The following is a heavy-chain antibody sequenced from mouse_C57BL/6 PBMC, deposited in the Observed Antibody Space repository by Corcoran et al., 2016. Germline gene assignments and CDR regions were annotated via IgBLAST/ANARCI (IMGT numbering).Heavy chain of an antibody. D-gene: IGHD2-10*02. CDR1: GFSFSAYA. Sequence: EVQLLESGGGLVQPGGSLRLSCAASGFSFSAYAMSWVRQAPGKGLGWVSGINGLGDYTYYADSVKGRFSISRDNSKNTLHLHMNSLRVEDTAIYHCAKDTRGDFLRFGMDVWGRGTTVTVSS. V-gene: IGHV5-9-4*01. CDR3: AKDTRGDFLRFGMDV. CDR2: INGLGDYT. J-gene: IGHJ1*01.